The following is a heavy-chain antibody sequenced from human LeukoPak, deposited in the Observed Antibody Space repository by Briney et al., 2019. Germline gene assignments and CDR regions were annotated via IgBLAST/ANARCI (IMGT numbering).Heavy chain of an antibody. D-gene: IGHD2-21*02. V-gene: IGHV4-59*01. CDR2: IYYSGST. Sequence: SETLSLTCTVSGGSISSYYWSWIRQPPGKGLEWIGYIYYSGSTNYNPSLKSRVTISVDTSKNQFSLKLSSVTAADTAVYYCAREILGGDWANDAFDIWGQGTVVTVSS. CDR3: AREILGGDWANDAFDI. J-gene: IGHJ3*02. CDR1: GGSISSYY.